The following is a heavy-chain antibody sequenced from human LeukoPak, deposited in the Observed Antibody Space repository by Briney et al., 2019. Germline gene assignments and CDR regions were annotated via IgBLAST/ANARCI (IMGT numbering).Heavy chain of an antibody. J-gene: IGHJ4*02. V-gene: IGHV4-34*01. CDR3: ARRAYSSGWYFDY. D-gene: IGHD6-19*01. CDR1: GGSFSGYY. Sequence: SETLSLTCAVYGGSFSGYYWSWIRQSPGKGLEWIGEINHSGSTNYNPSPKSRVTISVDTSKNQFSLKLRSVTAADTAVFYCARRAYSSGWYFDYWGQGTLVTVSS. CDR2: INHSGST.